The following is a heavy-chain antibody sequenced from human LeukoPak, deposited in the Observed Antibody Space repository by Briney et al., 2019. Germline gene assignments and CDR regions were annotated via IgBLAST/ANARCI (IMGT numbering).Heavy chain of an antibody. CDR3: ARDPPNSGSTLDV. J-gene: IGHJ3*01. D-gene: IGHD7-27*01. Sequence: GGSLRLSCAASGFTFTPHAMHWVRQAPGMGLEWVAFIWFDGSNRYYADFVKGRFTIYKDNSENTLYLQMNSLRVEDTAVYYCARDPPNSGSTLDVWGQGTMVTVSS. V-gene: IGHV3-33*01. CDR1: GFTFTPHA. CDR2: IWFDGSNR.